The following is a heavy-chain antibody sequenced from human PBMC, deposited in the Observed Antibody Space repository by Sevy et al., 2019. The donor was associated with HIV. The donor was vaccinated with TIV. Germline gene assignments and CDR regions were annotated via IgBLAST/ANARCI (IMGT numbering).Heavy chain of an antibody. CDR3: AKENSGDSSEG. J-gene: IGHJ4*02. CDR1: CFSFRSYA. CDR2: ISGSGSTV. V-gene: IGHV3-23*01. Sequence: QGGSLRVSCVASCFSFRSYAMSWVRQAPGEGLEWVSGISGSGSTVYYAESVKGRFTISRDNSRNTLYLQMGSLRVEDTAVYYCAKENSGDSSEGWGQGILVTVSS. D-gene: IGHD3-22*01.